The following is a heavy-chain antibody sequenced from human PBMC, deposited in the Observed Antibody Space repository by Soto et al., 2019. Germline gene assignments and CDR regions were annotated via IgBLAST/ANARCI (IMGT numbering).Heavy chain of an antibody. Sequence: SETLSLTCTVSGGSISSYYWSWIRQPPGKGLEWIGYIYYSGSTNYNPSLKSRVTISVDTSKNQFSLKLSSVTAADTAVYYCARTPLYGSGNNGMDVWGQGTTVTVSS. V-gene: IGHV4-59*01. CDR3: ARTPLYGSGNNGMDV. CDR1: GGSISSYY. CDR2: IYYSGST. J-gene: IGHJ6*02. D-gene: IGHD3-10*01.